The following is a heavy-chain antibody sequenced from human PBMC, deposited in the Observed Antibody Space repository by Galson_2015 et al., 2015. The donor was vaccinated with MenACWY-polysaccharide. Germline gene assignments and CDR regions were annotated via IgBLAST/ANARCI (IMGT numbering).Heavy chain of an antibody. CDR1: GYTFTDFG. J-gene: IGHJ4*02. CDR2: ISAYNGNK. V-gene: IGHV1-18*01. D-gene: IGHD3-3*01. CDR3: GRSGLRFLEWVYV. Sequence: SVKVSCKASGYTFTDFGISWVRQAPGQGLEWLGWISAYNGNKNYAQKLQGRVTMTTDTSTSTAYMELRSLRSDDTAVYYCGRSGLRFLEWVYVWGQGTLVTVSS.